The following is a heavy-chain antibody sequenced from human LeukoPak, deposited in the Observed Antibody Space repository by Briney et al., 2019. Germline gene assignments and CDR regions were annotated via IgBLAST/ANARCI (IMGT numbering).Heavy chain of an antibody. Sequence: SETLSLTCAVYGGSFSGYYWSWIRQPPGKGLEWIGEINHSGSTNYNPSLKSRVTISVDTSKNQFSLKLSSVTAADTAVYYCARCSSGPDYWGQRTLVTVSS. D-gene: IGHD6-19*01. V-gene: IGHV4-34*01. CDR3: ARCSSGPDY. J-gene: IGHJ4*02. CDR1: GGSFSGYY. CDR2: INHSGST.